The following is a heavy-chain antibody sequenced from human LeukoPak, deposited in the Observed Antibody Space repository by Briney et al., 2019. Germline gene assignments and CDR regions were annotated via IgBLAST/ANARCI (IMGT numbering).Heavy chain of an antibody. J-gene: IGHJ4*02. CDR3: ASTDCSSTSCYAGGHFDY. Sequence: SVKVSCKASGGTFSSYANSWVRQAHGQGLEWMGRIIPILGIANYAQKFQGRVTITADKSTSTAYMELSSLRSEDTAVYYCASTDCSSTSCYAGGHFDYWGQGTLVTVSS. CDR2: IIPILGIA. V-gene: IGHV1-69*04. D-gene: IGHD2-2*01. CDR1: GGTFSSYA.